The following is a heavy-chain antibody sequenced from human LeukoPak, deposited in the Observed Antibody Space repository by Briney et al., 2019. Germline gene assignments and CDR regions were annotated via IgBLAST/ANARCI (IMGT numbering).Heavy chain of an antibody. J-gene: IGHJ4*02. D-gene: IGHD2-15*01. Sequence: SLKVSCTASGFTFTSSAMQWVRQARGQRLEWIGWIVVGSGNTNYAQKFQERVTITRDMSTSTAYMELSSLRSEDTAVYYCAAGWVCSGGSCYYYFDYWGQGTLVTVSS. CDR1: GFTFTSSA. CDR2: IVVGSGNT. V-gene: IGHV1-58*02. CDR3: AAGWVCSGGSCYYYFDY.